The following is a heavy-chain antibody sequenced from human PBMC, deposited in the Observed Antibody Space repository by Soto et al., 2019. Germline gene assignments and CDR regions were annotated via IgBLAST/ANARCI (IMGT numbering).Heavy chain of an antibody. CDR2: INPSGGST. D-gene: IGHD5-18*01. CDR1: GYTFTNYY. Sequence: QVQLVQSGAEVKKPGASVKVSCKASGYTFTNYYMHWVRQAPGQGLEWMGIINPSGGSTSYAQKFQGRVTLPRDTSTSTVYMELSSLRSDDTAVYYCARRDGGYSYGVDYWGQGTLVTVSS. J-gene: IGHJ4*02. CDR3: ARRDGGYSYGVDY. V-gene: IGHV1-46*01.